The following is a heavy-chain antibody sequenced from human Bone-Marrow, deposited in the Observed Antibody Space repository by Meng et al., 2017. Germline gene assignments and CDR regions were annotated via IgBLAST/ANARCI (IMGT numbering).Heavy chain of an antibody. Sequence: QVQLWRSGPEVKKPGASVKLSCKPSGYTFAAYWIHWLRQAPGQGLEWMGRIDPNNDHTQYAQNFQGRVTMTSDTSISTAYMELNGLRSDDTAVYYCARDEGSYSDYWGQGTLVTVSS. CDR2: IDPNNDHT. CDR3: ARDEGSYSDY. CDR1: GYTFAAYW. V-gene: IGHV1-2*06. J-gene: IGHJ4*02. D-gene: IGHD1-26*01.